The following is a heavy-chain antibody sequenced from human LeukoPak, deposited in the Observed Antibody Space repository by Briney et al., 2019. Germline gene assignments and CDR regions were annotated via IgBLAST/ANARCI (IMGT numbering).Heavy chain of an antibody. Sequence: GWSLRLSCAASGFTFSSYSMNWVRQAPGKGLEWVSSISSSSSYIYYADSVKGRFTISRDNAKNSLYLQMNSLRAEDTAVYYCAREAETTGDDYWGQGTLVTVSS. V-gene: IGHV3-21*01. CDR2: ISSSSSYI. CDR3: AREAETTGDDY. CDR1: GFTFSSYS. D-gene: IGHD4-17*01. J-gene: IGHJ4*02.